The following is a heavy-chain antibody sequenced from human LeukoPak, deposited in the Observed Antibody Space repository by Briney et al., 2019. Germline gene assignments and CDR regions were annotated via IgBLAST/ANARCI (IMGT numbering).Heavy chain of an antibody. Sequence: GGSLRLSCAASGFTFNTYGMSWVRQAPGKGLEWVSGISGSGGATYYADSVKGRFTISRDNAKNSLYLQMNSLRAEDTAVYYCARDQYDSRSYRGGDAFDIWGQGQWSPSLQ. CDR3: ARDQYDSRSYRGGDAFDI. CDR2: ISGSGGAT. J-gene: IGHJ3*02. D-gene: IGHD3-22*01. V-gene: IGHV3-23*01. CDR1: GFTFNTYG.